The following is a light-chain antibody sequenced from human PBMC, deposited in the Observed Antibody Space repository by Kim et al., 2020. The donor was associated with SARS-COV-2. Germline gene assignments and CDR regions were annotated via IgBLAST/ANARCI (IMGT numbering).Light chain of an antibody. CDR1: QSVNTW. J-gene: IGKJ1*01. Sequence: ASAGDRVSITCRASQSVNTWLAWYQQKPGKAPKLLIYDASSSETGVPSRFGGSGSGAEFTLTITNLQPDDFATYYCQQYFSFSWTFGQGTKVDIK. CDR3: QQYFSFSWT. V-gene: IGKV1-5*01. CDR2: DAS.